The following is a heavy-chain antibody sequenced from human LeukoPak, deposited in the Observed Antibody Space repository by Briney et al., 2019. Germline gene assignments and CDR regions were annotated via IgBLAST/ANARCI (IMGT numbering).Heavy chain of an antibody. Sequence: ASLKVSCKASGYTFTSNDINWVRQSTGQGLEWMAWMNPDSGNTGYAQKFQGRVTLTRDTSISTAYMELSSLRFEDTAVYYCARGSDWYARTFDLWGQGTLVTASS. CDR1: GYTFTSND. CDR3: ARGSDWYARTFDL. CDR2: MNPDSGNT. D-gene: IGHD3/OR15-3a*01. J-gene: IGHJ3*01. V-gene: IGHV1-8*01.